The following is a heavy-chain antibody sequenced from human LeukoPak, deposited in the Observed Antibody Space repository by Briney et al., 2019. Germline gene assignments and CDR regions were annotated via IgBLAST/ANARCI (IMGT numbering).Heavy chain of an antibody. Sequence: SVKVSCKASGGTFSSYSISWVRQAPGQGLEWMGGIIPIFGTANYAQKFQGRVTITADESTSTAYMELSSLRSEDTAVYYCARLEGIVVVPAAIRGGWFDPWGQGTLVTVSS. CDR1: GGTFSSYS. CDR2: IIPIFGTA. V-gene: IGHV1-69*13. CDR3: ARLEGIVVVPAAIRGGWFDP. D-gene: IGHD2-2*02. J-gene: IGHJ5*02.